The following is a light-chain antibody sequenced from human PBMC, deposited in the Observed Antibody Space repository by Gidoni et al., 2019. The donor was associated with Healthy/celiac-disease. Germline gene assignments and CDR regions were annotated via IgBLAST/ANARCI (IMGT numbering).Light chain of an antibody. V-gene: IGKV3-11*01. CDR1: QSVSSY. J-gene: IGKJ5*01. CDR3: QQRSNWLIT. Sequence: EIVLTQSPATLSLSPGERATLSCRASQSVSSYLAWYQQKPGQAPTLLIYDASNRATGIPARFSGSGSGTDFTLTISSLEPEDFAVYYCQQRSNWLITCGQGTRLEIK. CDR2: DAS.